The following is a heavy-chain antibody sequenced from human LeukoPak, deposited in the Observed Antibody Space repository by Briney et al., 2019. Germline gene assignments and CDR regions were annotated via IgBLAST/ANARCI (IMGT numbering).Heavy chain of an antibody. CDR2: FFYTGNT. CDR1: GGSISSYY. D-gene: IGHD3-22*01. CDR3: ARGVFTMSTDAFDI. J-gene: IGHJ3*02. V-gene: IGHV4-59*12. Sequence: PSETLSLTCTVSGGSISSYYWSWIRQPPGKGLEWIGYFFYTGNTYYNPSLKSRVTISLDTSKNQFSLKLSSVTAADTAVYYCARGVFTMSTDAFDIWGQGTMVTVSS.